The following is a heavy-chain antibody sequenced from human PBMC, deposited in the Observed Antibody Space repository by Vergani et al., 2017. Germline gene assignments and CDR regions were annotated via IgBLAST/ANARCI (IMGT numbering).Heavy chain of an antibody. J-gene: IGHJ5*02. Sequence: EVQLVESGGGLVQPGGSLRLSCAASGFTFSSYWMHWVRHAPGKGLVWVSRINSDGSSTSYADSVKGRFTISRDNAKNTLYLQMNSLRAEDTAVYYCARRDYGSGSYSNWFDPWGQGTLVTVSS. CDR2: INSDGSST. CDR3: ARRDYGSGSYSNWFDP. V-gene: IGHV3-74*01. D-gene: IGHD3-10*01. CDR1: GFTFSSYW.